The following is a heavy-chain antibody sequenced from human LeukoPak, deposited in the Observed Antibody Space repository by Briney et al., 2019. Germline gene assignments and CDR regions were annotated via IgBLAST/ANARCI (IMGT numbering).Heavy chain of an antibody. CDR3: ARVRAAAAGTGY. D-gene: IGHD6-13*01. Sequence: PGGSLRLSCAASGFTFSSYSMNWVRQAPGKGLEWVSSISSSSSYIYYADSVKGRFTISRDNAKNSLYLQMNSLRAEDTAVYYCARVRAAAAGTGYWGQGTLVTVSS. V-gene: IGHV3-21*01. J-gene: IGHJ4*02. CDR2: ISSSSSYI. CDR1: GFTFSSYS.